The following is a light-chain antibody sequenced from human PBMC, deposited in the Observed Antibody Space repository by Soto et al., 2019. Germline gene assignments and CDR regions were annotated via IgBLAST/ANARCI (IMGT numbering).Light chain of an antibody. CDR1: SSDVGGYNY. CDR2: DVS. Sequence: QSVLTQPASVSGSPGQSITISCTGTSSDVGGYNYVSWYQQHPGKAPKLMIYDVSNRPSGVSNRFSGSKSGNTASPTISGLQAEDEADYYCNSYTSSSTYVFGNGTKVTVL. CDR3: NSYTSSSTYV. J-gene: IGLJ1*01. V-gene: IGLV2-14*01.